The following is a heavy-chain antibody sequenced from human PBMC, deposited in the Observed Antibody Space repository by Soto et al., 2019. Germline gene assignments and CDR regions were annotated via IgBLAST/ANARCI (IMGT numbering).Heavy chain of an antibody. CDR2: ISYDGSNK. CDR1: GFTFSSYG. Sequence: QVQLVESGGGVVQPGRSLRLSCAASGFTFSSYGMHWVRQAPGKGLEWVAVISYDGSNKYYADSVKGRFTISRDNSKKTLYLQMNSQRAVDTGMYYGAKDRGKADILTGYYPPAYWGQGTLVTVSS. V-gene: IGHV3-30*18. D-gene: IGHD3-9*01. CDR3: AKDRGKADILTGYYPPAY. J-gene: IGHJ4*02.